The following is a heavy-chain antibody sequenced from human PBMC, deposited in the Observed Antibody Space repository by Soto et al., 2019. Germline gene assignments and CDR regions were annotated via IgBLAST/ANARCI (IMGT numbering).Heavy chain of an antibody. CDR2: IKEDGTET. V-gene: IGHV3-7*01. J-gene: IGHJ3*01. D-gene: IGHD3-16*01. CDR1: GFPFGTYW. CDR3: ARHGYRASAWGL. Sequence: HPGGSLRLSCAASGFPFGTYWMSWVRQAPGKGLEWVANIKEDGTETYYVDSVKGRFTISRDNARNSLFLQMSSLRTEDTALYYCARHGYRASAWGLWGQGTMVTVSS.